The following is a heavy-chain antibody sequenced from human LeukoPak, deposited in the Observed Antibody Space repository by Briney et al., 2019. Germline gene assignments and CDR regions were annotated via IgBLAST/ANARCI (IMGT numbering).Heavy chain of an antibody. CDR2: ISSSGSTI. CDR1: GFTFSSYE. D-gene: IGHD6-19*01. V-gene: IGHV3-48*03. CDR3: ARGGYSSGWYSLRWFDP. Sequence: GGSLRLSCAAPGFTFSSYEMNWVRQAPGKGLEWGSYISSSGSTIYYADSVKGRFTISRDNAKNSLYLQMNSLRAEDTAVYYCARGGYSSGWYSLRWFDPWGQGTLVTVSS. J-gene: IGHJ5*02.